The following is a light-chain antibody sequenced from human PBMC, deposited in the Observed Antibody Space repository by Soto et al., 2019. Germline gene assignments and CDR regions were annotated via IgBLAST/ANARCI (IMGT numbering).Light chain of an antibody. Sequence: EIVMTQSPATLSVSPGERATLSCRASQSVSSNLACYQQKPGQAPRLLIYGASTRATGIRARFSGSGSGTEFTLTISRLQSEDFAVYYCQHYNNWPRTFGQGTKVEIK. CDR2: GAS. CDR3: QHYNNWPRT. J-gene: IGKJ1*01. V-gene: IGKV3-15*01. CDR1: QSVSSN.